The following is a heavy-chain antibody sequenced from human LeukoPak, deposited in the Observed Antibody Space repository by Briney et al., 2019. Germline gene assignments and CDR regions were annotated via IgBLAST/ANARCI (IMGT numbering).Heavy chain of an antibody. CDR2: MNPNSGNT. CDR3: ASSLWFGELSGRSFDY. V-gene: IGHV1-8*02. J-gene: IGHJ4*02. CDR1: GYTFISYD. Sequence: ASVKVSRKASGYTFISYDINWVRQVTGQGLEWMGWMNPNSGNTGCAQKFQGRVTMTRNTSISTAYMELSSLRSEDTAVYYCASSLWFGELSGRSFDYWGQGTLVTVSS. D-gene: IGHD3-10*01.